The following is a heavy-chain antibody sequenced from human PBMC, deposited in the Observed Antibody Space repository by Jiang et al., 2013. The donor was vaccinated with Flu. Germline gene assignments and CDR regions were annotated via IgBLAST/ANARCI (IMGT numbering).Heavy chain of an antibody. V-gene: IGHV4-39*01. Sequence: GPGLVKPSQTLSLTCAVSGGSISSSSYYWGWIRQPPGKGLEWIGSIYYSGSTYYNPSLKGRVTISVDTSKNQFSLKLSSVTAADTAVYYCARHPRLYSSSWYSTDPRPDYWGQGTLVTVSS. D-gene: IGHD6-13*01. CDR1: GGSISSSSYY. CDR3: ARHPRLYSSSWYSTDPRPDY. J-gene: IGHJ4*02. CDR2: IYYSGST.